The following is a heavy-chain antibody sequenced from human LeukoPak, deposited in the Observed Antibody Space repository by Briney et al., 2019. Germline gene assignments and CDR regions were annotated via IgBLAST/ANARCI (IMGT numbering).Heavy chain of an antibody. V-gene: IGHV3-30*03. CDR1: GFTFSRYG. J-gene: IGHJ6*02. CDR3: AIPDMRSSWHASLNDYYYLGMDV. CDR2: ISYDGSNK. D-gene: IGHD6-13*01. Sequence: PGGSLRLSCAASGFTFSRYGMHWVRQAPGKGLEWVAVISYDGSNKYYADSVKGRFTISRDNSKNTLYLQMNSLRVDDTAVYYCAIPDMRSSWHASLNDYYYLGMDVWGQGTTVTVSS.